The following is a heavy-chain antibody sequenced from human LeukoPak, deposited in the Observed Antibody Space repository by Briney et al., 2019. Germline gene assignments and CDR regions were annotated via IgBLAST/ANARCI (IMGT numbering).Heavy chain of an antibody. J-gene: IGHJ4*02. V-gene: IGHV3-66*01. Sequence: LSEGSLRLSCAASGFTVGSNTMSWVRQAPGEGLEWVSIIYSGGSTSYADSVKGRFTISRDNSKNTLYLQMNSLRTEDTAVYYCARGGSYFDISGYYFYWGQGTLVTVSS. CDR3: ARGGSYFDISGYYFY. D-gene: IGHD3-22*01. CDR1: GFTVGSNT. CDR2: IYSGGST.